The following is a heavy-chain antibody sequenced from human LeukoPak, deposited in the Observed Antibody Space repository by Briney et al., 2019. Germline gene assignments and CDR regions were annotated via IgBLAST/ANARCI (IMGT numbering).Heavy chain of an antibody. CDR1: GFTFNNYA. J-gene: IGHJ4*02. Sequence: GGSLRLSCAASGFTFNNYAMNWVRQAPGKGLEWVSVISGSGGTTYYADSVKGRFTISRDNSKNTLYLQMNSLRAEDTAVYYCAANFDYWGQGTLVTVSS. V-gene: IGHV3-23*01. CDR3: AANFDY. CDR2: ISGSGGTT.